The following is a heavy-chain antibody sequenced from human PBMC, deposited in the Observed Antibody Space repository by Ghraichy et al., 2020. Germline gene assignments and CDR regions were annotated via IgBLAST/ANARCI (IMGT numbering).Heavy chain of an antibody. CDR2: ISGSGGGT. Sequence: GGSLRLSCAASGFTFSSYAMSWVRQAPGKGLEWVSSISGSGGGTYYADSVKGRFTISRDNSKNTLCLQMNSLSAEDTAIYYCAKGRSGYYVNWFDRWGQGTLVTVSS. D-gene: IGHD3-22*01. CDR3: AKGRSGYYVNWFDR. CDR1: GFTFSSYA. J-gene: IGHJ5*02. V-gene: IGHV3-23*01.